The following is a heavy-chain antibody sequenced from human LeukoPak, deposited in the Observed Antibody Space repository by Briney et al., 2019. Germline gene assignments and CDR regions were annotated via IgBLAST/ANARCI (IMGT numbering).Heavy chain of an antibody. Sequence: GGSLRLSCAASGFIFSSYSMNWVRQAPGKGLEWVSSISSSSSYIYYADSVKGRFTISRDNAKNSLYLQMNSLRAEDTAVYYCARDFDSSGYYVPFDYWGQGTLVTVSS. CDR1: GFIFSSYS. CDR3: ARDFDSSGYYVPFDY. D-gene: IGHD3-22*01. CDR2: ISSSSSYI. J-gene: IGHJ4*02. V-gene: IGHV3-21*01.